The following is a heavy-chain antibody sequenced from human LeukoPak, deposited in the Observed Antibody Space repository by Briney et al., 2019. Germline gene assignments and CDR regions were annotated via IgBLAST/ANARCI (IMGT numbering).Heavy chain of an antibody. CDR3: AKDLRASYFDY. J-gene: IGHJ4*02. CDR1: GFTFSTYS. CDR2: ISSSSTYI. D-gene: IGHD3-9*01. V-gene: IGHV3-21*01. Sequence: GGSLRRTCAGTGFTFSTYSMNWVRQAPGKGLEWVSSISSSSTYIYYAGSVKGRFTISRDNAKNSLYLQMNSLRAEDTAVYYCAKDLRASYFDYWGQGTLVTVSS.